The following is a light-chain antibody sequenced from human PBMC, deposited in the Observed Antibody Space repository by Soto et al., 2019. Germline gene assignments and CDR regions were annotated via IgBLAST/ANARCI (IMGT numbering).Light chain of an antibody. CDR2: GAS. Sequence: EIVMTQSPATLSVSPGESATLSCRASQSVSSNLAWYQQKPGQPPRLLMYGASTRATGIPDRFSGSGSGTDFTLTNSSLQYEYFAVYYWQYHNNSPRWTFGQGTKVEIK. CDR3: QYHNNSPRWT. J-gene: IGKJ1*01. V-gene: IGKV3-15*01. CDR1: QSVSSN.